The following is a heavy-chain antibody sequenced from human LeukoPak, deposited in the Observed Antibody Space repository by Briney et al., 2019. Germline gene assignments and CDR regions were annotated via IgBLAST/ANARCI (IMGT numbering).Heavy chain of an antibody. J-gene: IGHJ6*03. Sequence: NPSETLSLTCTVSGGSNSSSSYYWGWIRQPPGKGLEWIGSIYYSGSTYYNPSLKSRVTISVDTSKNQFSLKLGSVTAADTAVYYCARVGRAAIHYMDVWGKGTTVTVSS. CDR2: IYYSGST. CDR3: ARVGRAAIHYMDV. V-gene: IGHV4-39*07. CDR1: GGSNSSSSYY. D-gene: IGHD2-2*01.